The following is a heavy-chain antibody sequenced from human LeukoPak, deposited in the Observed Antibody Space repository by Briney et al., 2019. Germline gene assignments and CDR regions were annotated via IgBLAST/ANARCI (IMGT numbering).Heavy chain of an antibody. CDR1: GYSISSGYY. J-gene: IGHJ4*02. D-gene: IGHD2-15*01. CDR3: ARYARVLCNDGTCYRGFDY. CDR2: IYHSGTS. Sequence: SETLSLTCAVSGYSISSGYYWGWIRQPPGKGLEWIGSIYHSGTSYYKPSLKSRATISVDTPRNQFSLKVTSVTAADTAVYYCARYARVLCNDGTCYRGFDYWGQGIRVTVSS. V-gene: IGHV4-38-2*01.